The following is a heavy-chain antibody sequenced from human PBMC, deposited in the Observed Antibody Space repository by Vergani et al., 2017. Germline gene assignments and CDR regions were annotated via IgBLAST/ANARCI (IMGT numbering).Heavy chain of an antibody. CDR2: ISDSGAHT. Sequence: EVQLLESGGGLVQPGGSLRLSCAASGFTFSSYALSWVRQAPGKGLEWVSTISDSGAHTYYGDSVKGRFTISRDNSKNTVFLQMNSLGAEDTAVYYCAKASWYHYSDYWGQGTVVTVSS. CDR1: GFTFSSYA. CDR3: AKASWYHYSDY. D-gene: IGHD2-15*01. J-gene: IGHJ4*02. V-gene: IGHV3-23*01.